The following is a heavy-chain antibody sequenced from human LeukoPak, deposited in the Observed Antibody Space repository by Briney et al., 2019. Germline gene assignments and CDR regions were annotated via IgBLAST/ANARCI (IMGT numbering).Heavy chain of an antibody. J-gene: IGHJ3*02. Sequence: SETLSLTCTVSGGSISSYYWSWLRQPPGKGLEWIGYIYYSGSTNYNPSLKSRVTISVDTSKNQFSLKLSSVTAADTAVYYCANFRDGYNSLFGAFDIWGQGTMVTVSS. V-gene: IGHV4-59*01. CDR1: GGSISSYY. D-gene: IGHD5-24*01. CDR3: ANFRDGYNSLFGAFDI. CDR2: IYYSGST.